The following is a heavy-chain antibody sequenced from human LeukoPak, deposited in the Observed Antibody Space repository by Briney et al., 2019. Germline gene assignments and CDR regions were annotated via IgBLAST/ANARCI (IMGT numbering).Heavy chain of an antibody. V-gene: IGHV3-30*04. CDR3: ARDKGFDY. J-gene: IGHJ4*02. Sequence: GRSLRLSCAASGFTFSSYAMHWVRQAPGKGLEWVAVISYDGSNKYYADSVKGRFTISRDNSKNTLYLQMDSLRAEDTAVYYCARDKGFDYWGQGTLVTVSS. CDR1: GFTFSSYA. CDR2: ISYDGSNK.